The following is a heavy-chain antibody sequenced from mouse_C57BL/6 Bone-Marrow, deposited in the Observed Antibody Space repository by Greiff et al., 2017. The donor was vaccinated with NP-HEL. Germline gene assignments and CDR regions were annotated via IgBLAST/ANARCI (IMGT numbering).Heavy chain of an antibody. CDR2: ISYDGSN. CDR3: ARGGLRRRAMDY. D-gene: IGHD2-4*01. CDR1: GYSITSGYY. J-gene: IGHJ4*01. V-gene: IGHV3-6*01. Sequence: EVKLVESGPGLVKPSQSLSLTCSVTGYSITSGYYWNWIRQFPGNKLEWMGYISYDGSNNYNPSLKNRISITRDTSKNQFFLKLNSVTTEDTATYYCARGGLRRRAMDYWGQGTSVTVSS.